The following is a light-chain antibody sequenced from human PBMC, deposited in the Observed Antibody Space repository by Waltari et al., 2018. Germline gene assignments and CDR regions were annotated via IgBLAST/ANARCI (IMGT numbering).Light chain of an antibody. CDR1: SGSVSTTSY. J-gene: IGLJ3*02. CDR2: KGS. V-gene: IGLV8-61*01. Sequence: QTVVTQEPSLSVSPGGTVTLTCALTSGSVSTTSYASWYQQTPGPPPRTLVYKGSGRSSGVPDRFSGSILGNKAALTITGAQADDESNYYCSLYMGSGIWVFGGGTKLTVL. CDR3: SLYMGSGIWV.